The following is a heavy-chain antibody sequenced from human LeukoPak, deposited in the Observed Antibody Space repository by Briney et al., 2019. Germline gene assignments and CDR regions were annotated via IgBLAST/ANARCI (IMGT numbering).Heavy chain of an antibody. J-gene: IGHJ2*01. CDR3: ARVYYSNSYDYWYFDL. CDR1: GGSISSSSYY. D-gene: IGHD6-13*01. V-gene: IGHV4-61*01. Sequence: SETLSLTCTVSGGSISSSSYYWSWIRQPPGKGLEWIGYIFYSGGANYNPSLKSRVTISVDTSKNQFSLKLTSVTAADTAVYYCARVYYSNSYDYWYFDLWGRGTLVAVSS. CDR2: IFYSGGA.